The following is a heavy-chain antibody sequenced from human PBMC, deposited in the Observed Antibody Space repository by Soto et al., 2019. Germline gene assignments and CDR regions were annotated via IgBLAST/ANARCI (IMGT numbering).Heavy chain of an antibody. CDR1: GGTFSSYA. V-gene: IGHV1-69*13. Sequence: ASVKVSCKASGGTFSSYAISWVRQAPGQGLEWMGGIIPIFGTANYAQKFQGRVTITADESTSTAYMELSSLRSEDTAVYYCARSPGDSGSYYTEFDYWGQGTLVTVSS. D-gene: IGHD1-26*01. J-gene: IGHJ4*02. CDR3: ARSPGDSGSYYTEFDY. CDR2: IIPIFGTA.